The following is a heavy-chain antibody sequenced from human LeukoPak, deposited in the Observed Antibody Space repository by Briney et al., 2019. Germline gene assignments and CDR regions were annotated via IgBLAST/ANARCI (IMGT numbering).Heavy chain of an antibody. D-gene: IGHD6-13*01. V-gene: IGHV1-69*05. J-gene: IGHJ4*02. CDR3: ARDVGRYSSSPGY. CDR2: IIPIFGTA. Sequence: GASVKVSCKASGGTFSSYAISWVRQAPGQGLEWMGGIIPIFGTANYAQKLQGRVTMTTDTSTSTAYMELRSLRSDDTAVYYCARDVGRYSSSPGYWGQGTLATVSS. CDR1: GGTFSSYA.